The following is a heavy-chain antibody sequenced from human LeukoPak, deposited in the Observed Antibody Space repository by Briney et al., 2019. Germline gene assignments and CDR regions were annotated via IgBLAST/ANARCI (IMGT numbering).Heavy chain of an antibody. Sequence: SETLSLTCTVSGGSIKSHYWSGIRQPPGKGLQWIGDIYYSERTNYNPSLRSRVTISVDTSKNQFSLKLSPVTAADTAVYYCAREGVVAAPYYFDYWGQGTLVTVSS. CDR2: IYYSERT. CDR3: AREGVVAAPYYFDY. V-gene: IGHV4-59*11. CDR1: GGSIKSHY. D-gene: IGHD2-2*01. J-gene: IGHJ4*02.